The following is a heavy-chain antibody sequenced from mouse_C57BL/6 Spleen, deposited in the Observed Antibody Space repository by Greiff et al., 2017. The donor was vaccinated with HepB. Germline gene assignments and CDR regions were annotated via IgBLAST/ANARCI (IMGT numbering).Heavy chain of an antibody. D-gene: IGHD1-1*01. CDR3: ARWDTTVVAPLDY. J-gene: IGHJ2*01. Sequence: QVQLKQSGAELAKPGASVKLSCKASGYTFTSYWMHWVKQRPGQGLEWIGYINPSSGYTKYNQKFKDKATLTADKSSSTAYMQLSSLTYEDSAVYYCARWDTTVVAPLDYWGQGTTLTVSS. V-gene: IGHV1-7*01. CDR2: INPSSGYT. CDR1: GYTFTSYW.